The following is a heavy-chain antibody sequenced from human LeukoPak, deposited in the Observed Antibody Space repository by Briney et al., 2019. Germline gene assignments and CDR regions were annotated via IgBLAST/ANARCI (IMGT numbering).Heavy chain of an antibody. J-gene: IGHJ5*02. CDR3: ARLYDSSGYTNWLDP. Sequence: SETLSLTCTVSGGSISGHYWSWIRQPPGKGLEWIGYIYYSGSSKYNPSLKSRVTISVDTSKNQFSLKLSSVTAADTAVYYCARLYDSSGYTNWLDPWGQGTLVTVSS. D-gene: IGHD3-22*01. CDR2: IYYSGSS. CDR1: GGSISGHY. V-gene: IGHV4-59*11.